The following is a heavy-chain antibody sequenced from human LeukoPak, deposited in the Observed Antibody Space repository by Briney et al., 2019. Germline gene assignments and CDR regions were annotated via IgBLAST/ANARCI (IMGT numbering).Heavy chain of an antibody. CDR3: ARVLQNYYHMDV. D-gene: IGHD3-3*01. CDR2: IYDSGSA. V-gene: IGHV4-59*11. J-gene: IGHJ6*03. CDR1: GVSINSHY. Sequence: SETLSLTCTVSGVSINSHYWSWIRQPPGKGLEWIGFIYDSGSANYKSSLESRVTMTVDTSKNQFSLKLNSVSAADTAVYYCARVLQNYYHMDVWGKGTTVTVSS.